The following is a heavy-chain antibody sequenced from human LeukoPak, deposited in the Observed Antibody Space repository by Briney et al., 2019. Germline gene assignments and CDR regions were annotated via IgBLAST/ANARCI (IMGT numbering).Heavy chain of an antibody. D-gene: IGHD2-21*01. Sequence: PGGSLRLSCAASGLTFSTYGMHWVRQAPGKGLEWVAFIRDDRSNEYYADSVKGRFTISRDNSKNTLYLQMNNLRPEDTAVYYCASMGIGDSDYWGQGTLVTVSS. J-gene: IGHJ4*02. CDR1: GLTFSTYG. CDR3: ASMGIGDSDY. CDR2: IRDDRSNE. V-gene: IGHV3-30*02.